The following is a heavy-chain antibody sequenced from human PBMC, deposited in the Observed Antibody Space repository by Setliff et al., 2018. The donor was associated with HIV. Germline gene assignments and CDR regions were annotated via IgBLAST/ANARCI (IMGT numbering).Heavy chain of an antibody. Sequence: SETLSLTCAVYGGSFSDYYWSWIRQPPGKGLEWIGSMYHSGSTYSNPSLKSRVTMSIDTSKNQLSLKLRSVTAADTAVYYCARQSSGSPEYFQHWGQGTLVTVSS. CDR3: ARQSSGSPEYFQH. V-gene: IGHV4-34*01. D-gene: IGHD1-26*01. CDR1: GGSFSDYY. CDR2: MYHSGST. J-gene: IGHJ1*01.